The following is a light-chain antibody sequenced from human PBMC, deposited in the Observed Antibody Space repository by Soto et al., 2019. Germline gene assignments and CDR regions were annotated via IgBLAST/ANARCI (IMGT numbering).Light chain of an antibody. CDR1: QSISSW. CDR2: KAS. CDR3: QQYNSYPLT. Sequence: DIQMTQSPSTLSAYVGDRVTITCRASQSISSWLAWYQQKPGKAPKLLMYKASSLESGVPSRFSGFGSGTEYTLTISSLQPDDFATDYCQQYNSYPLTFGGGTKVEIK. V-gene: IGKV1-5*03. J-gene: IGKJ4*01.